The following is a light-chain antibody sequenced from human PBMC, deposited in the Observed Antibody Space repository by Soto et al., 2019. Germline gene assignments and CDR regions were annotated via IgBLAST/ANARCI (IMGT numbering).Light chain of an antibody. Sequence: EIVLTQSAGTLSLSPGERATLSCRASQSVSSSYLAWYQQKPGQAPRLLIYGASSRATGIPDRFSGSGSGTDFTLTISSLEPEDFAVYYCQQRSNWITFGQGTRLENK. CDR2: GAS. V-gene: IGKV3D-20*02. CDR1: QSVSSSY. J-gene: IGKJ5*01. CDR3: QQRSNWIT.